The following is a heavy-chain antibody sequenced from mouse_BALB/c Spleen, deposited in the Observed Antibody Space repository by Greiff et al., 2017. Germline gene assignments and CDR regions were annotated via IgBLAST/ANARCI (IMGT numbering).Heavy chain of an antibody. CDR1: GFNIKDTY. J-gene: IGHJ3*01. CDR2: IDPANGNT. D-gene: IGHD2-4*01. V-gene: IGHV14-3*02. CDR3: ARPSYDYDGAWFAY. Sequence: EVKLMESGAELVKPGASVKLSCTASGFNIKDTYMHWVKQRPEQGLEWIGRIDPANGNTKYDPKFQGKATITADTSSNTAYLQLSSLTSEDTAVYYCARPSYDYDGAWFAYWGQGTLVTVSA.